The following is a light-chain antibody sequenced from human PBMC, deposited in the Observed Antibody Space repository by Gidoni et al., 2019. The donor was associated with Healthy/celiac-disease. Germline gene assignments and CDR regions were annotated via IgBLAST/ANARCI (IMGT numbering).Light chain of an antibody. CDR1: KSISSY. Sequence: DSQMTQSPSSLSASVGDRVTITCRASKSISSYLNWYQQKPGKAPKLLIYAASSLQSWVPSRFSGSGSVTDFTLTISSLQPEEFATYYCQQSYSTPLTVGHGTKLEIK. CDR3: QQSYSTPLT. V-gene: IGKV1-39*01. CDR2: AAS. J-gene: IGKJ2*01.